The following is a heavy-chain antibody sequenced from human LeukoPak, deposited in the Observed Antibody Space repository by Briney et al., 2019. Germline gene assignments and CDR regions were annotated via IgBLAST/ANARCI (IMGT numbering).Heavy chain of an antibody. Sequence: GGSLRLSCAASGFTFSSYGLTWVRQAPGKGLEWVSTISGSASGGSTFYADSVKGRFTISRDNSKNTLYLQMNSLRAEDTAIYYCASFRGSGTYATRTAFDYWGQGTLVTVSS. J-gene: IGHJ4*02. V-gene: IGHV3-23*01. CDR3: ASFRGSGTYATRTAFDY. CDR2: ISGSASGGST. D-gene: IGHD3-10*01. CDR1: GFTFSSYG.